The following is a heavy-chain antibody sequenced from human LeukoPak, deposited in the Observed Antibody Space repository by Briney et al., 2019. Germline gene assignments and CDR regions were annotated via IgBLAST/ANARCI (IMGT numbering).Heavy chain of an antibody. CDR1: GFTFSSYW. V-gene: IGHV3-7*01. CDR2: IKQDGSQQ. J-gene: IGHJ4*02. CDR3: ARGGTTVTPKNFDY. D-gene: IGHD4-17*01. Sequence: GGSLRLSCAASGFTFSSYWMSWVRQAPGKGLEWGANIKQDGSQQYYVDSVKGRFTISRDNANNSLYLQMNSLRSEDTAVYYCARGGTTVTPKNFDYWGQGTLVTVSS.